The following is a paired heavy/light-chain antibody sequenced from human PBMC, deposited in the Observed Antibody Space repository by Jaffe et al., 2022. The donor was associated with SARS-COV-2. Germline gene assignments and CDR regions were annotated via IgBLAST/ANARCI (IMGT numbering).Heavy chain of an antibody. D-gene: IGHD6-19*01. J-gene: IGHJ5*02. CDR3: ARAKIAVAGPGWFDP. V-gene: IGHV4-4*02. Sequence: QVQLQESGPGLVKPSGTLSLTCAVSGGSISSSNWWSWVRQPPGKGLEWIGEIYHSGSTNYNPSLKSRVTISVDKSKNQFSLKLSSVTAADTAVYYCARAKIAVAGPGWFDPWGQGTLVTVSS. CDR1: GGSISSSNW. CDR2: IYHSGST.
Light chain of an antibody. V-gene: IGKV1-16*02. CDR1: QGISNY. CDR3: QQYNSYPPT. J-gene: IGKJ3*01. Sequence: DIQMTQSPSSLSASVGDRVTITCRASQGISNYLAWFQQKPGKAPKSLIYAASSLQSGVPSKFSGSGSGTDFTLTISSLQPEDFATYYCQQYNSYPPTFGPGTKVDIK. CDR2: AAS.